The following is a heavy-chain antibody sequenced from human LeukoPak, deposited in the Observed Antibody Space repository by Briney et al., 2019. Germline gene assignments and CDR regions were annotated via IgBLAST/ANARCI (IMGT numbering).Heavy chain of an antibody. CDR2: ISGSGGST. Sequence: GGSLRLSCAASGFTVSSNYMSWVRQAPGKGLEWVSAISGSGGSTYYADSVKGRFTISRDNSKNTLYLQMNSLRAEDTAVYYCAKAYTAMVTDWFDPWGQETLVTVSS. D-gene: IGHD5-18*01. J-gene: IGHJ5*02. V-gene: IGHV3-23*01. CDR3: AKAYTAMVTDWFDP. CDR1: GFTVSSNY.